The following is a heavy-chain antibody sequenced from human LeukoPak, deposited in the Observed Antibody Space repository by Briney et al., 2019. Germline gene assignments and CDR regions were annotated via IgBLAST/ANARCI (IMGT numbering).Heavy chain of an antibody. D-gene: IGHD6-13*01. CDR2: IYYSGST. V-gene: IGHV4-59*08. J-gene: IGHJ4*02. CDR1: GGSISSHY. CDR3: ARRAAGLDY. Sequence: SETLSLTCTVSGGSISSHYWSWIRQPPGKGLEWIGYIYYSGSTNYNPSLKSRVTISVDTSKNQFSLKLSSVTAADTAVYYCARRAAGLDYWGQGTLVTVSS.